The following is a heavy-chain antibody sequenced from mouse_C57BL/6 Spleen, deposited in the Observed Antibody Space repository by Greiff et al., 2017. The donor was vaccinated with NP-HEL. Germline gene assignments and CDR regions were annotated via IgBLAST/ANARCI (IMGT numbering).Heavy chain of an antibody. CDR1: GYTFTSYW. CDR3: ARGDYYGSRAFDY. Sequence: QVQLQQPGAELVMPGTSVKLSCKASGYTFTSYWMHWVKQRPGQGLEWIGVIDPSDSYTNYNQKFKGKATLTVDTSSSTAYMQLSSLTSEDSAVYYCARGDYYGSRAFDYWGQGTTLTVSS. V-gene: IGHV1-59*01. J-gene: IGHJ2*01. CDR2: IDPSDSYT. D-gene: IGHD1-1*01.